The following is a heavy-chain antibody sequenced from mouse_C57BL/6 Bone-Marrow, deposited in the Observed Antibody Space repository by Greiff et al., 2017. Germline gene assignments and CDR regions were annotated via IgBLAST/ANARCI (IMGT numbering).Heavy chain of an antibody. D-gene: IGHD2-2*01. CDR1: GFTFSDYY. CDR2: ISNGGGST. J-gene: IGHJ4*01. CDR3: ARQTPFYYGYDCYAMDY. V-gene: IGHV5-12*01. Sequence: EVKVVESGGGLVQPGGSLKLSCAASGFTFSDYYMYWVRQTPEKRLEWVAYISNGGGSTYYPDTVKGRFTISRDNAKNTLYLQMSRLKSEDTARYYCARQTPFYYGYDCYAMDYWGQGTSVTVSS.